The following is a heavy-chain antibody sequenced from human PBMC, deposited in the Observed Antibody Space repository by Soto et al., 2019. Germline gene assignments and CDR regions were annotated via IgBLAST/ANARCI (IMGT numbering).Heavy chain of an antibody. CDR3: ATQGFYRMGV. V-gene: IGHV4-4*02. J-gene: IGHJ6*02. CDR2: IHHSGAT. Sequence: QVQLQESGPGPVQPSGTLSLTCAVSGDSITGDNWWSWVRQPPGKGLEWIGEIHHSGATNYNPSLKSRVTISVDKSKNQFSLKLNSVTAADTAMFYCATQGFYRMGVWGRGTTVTVSS. CDR1: GDSITGDNW.